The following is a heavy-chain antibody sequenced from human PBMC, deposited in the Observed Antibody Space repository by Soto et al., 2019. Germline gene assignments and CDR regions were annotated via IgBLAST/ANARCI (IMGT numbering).Heavy chain of an antibody. CDR1: GFTFSTYA. CDR2: ISNNGGST. Sequence: PGESLRLSCSASGFTFSTYAMHWVRQAPGKGLEYVSAISNNGGSTYYADSVKGRFTISRDNSKNTLYLQMSSLRTADTAIYYCVKGGITMVRGLRFAYWGQGTPVTVSS. D-gene: IGHD3-10*01. CDR3: VKGGITMVRGLRFAY. V-gene: IGHV3-64D*06. J-gene: IGHJ4*02.